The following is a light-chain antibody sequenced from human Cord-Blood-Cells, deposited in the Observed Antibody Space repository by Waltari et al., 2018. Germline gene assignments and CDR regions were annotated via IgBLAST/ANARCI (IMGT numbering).Light chain of an antibody. V-gene: IGKV1-39*01. Sequence: DIQMTQSPSSLSASVGDRVTITCRASQSISSYLNGYQQKPGKAPKLLIYAASRLQSGVPSRCSGSGAGTEFTLTISSLQPEDFATYYWQQSYSTPLTCGGGTKVEIK. CDR3: QQSYSTPLT. CDR2: AAS. CDR1: QSISSY. J-gene: IGKJ4*02.